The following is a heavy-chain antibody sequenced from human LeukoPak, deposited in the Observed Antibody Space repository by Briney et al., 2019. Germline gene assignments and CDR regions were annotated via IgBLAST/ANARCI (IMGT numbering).Heavy chain of an antibody. V-gene: IGHV1-2*02. Sequence: ASVKVSCKASGYTFTGYYMHWVRPAPGQGLEWMGWINPNSGGTNYAQKFQGRVTMTRDTSISTAYMELSRLRSDDTAVYYCARVAVGGGVVTSYWGQGTLVTVSS. J-gene: IGHJ4*02. CDR3: ARVAVGGGVVTSY. CDR2: INPNSGGT. CDR1: GYTFTGYY. D-gene: IGHD2-21*02.